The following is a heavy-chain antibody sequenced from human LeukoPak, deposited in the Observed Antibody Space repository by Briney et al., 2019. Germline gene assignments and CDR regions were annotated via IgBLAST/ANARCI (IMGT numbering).Heavy chain of an antibody. CDR1: GGSISSSNW. J-gene: IGHJ6*04. V-gene: IGHV4-4*02. D-gene: IGHD3-9*01. CDR2: IYHSGST. CDR3: LIFKQKTAYDILTGSGYYGMDV. Sequence: PSETLSLTCAASGGSISSSNWWSWVRQPPGKVPEWTGEIYHSGSTNYNPSLKSRVTISVDKSKNQFSLKLSSVTAADTAVYYCLIFKQKTAYDILTGSGYYGMDVWGKGTTVTVSS.